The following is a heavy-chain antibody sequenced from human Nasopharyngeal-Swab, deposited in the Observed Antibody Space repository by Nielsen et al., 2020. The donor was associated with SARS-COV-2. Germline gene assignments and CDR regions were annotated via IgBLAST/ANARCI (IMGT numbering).Heavy chain of an antibody. Sequence: SETLSLTCTVSGRSISSSSYYWGWIRQPPGKGLEWLGSIYYSGSTYYNPSLKSRVTISVDTSKNQFSLKLSSVTAADTAVYYCARHSRVLDYWGQGTLVTVSS. J-gene: IGHJ4*02. CDR1: GRSISSSSYY. D-gene: IGHD2-8*01. CDR2: IYYSGST. CDR3: ARHSRVLDY. V-gene: IGHV4-39*01.